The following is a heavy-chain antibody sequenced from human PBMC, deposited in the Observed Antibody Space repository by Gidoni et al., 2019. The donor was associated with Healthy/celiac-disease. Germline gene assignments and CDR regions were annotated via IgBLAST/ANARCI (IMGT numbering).Heavy chain of an antibody. V-gene: IGHV3-30*18. D-gene: IGHD6-13*01. Sequence: QVQLVESGGGVVQPGRSLRLSCAASEFTFSSYGMHWVRQAPGKGLEWVAVISYDGSNKYYADSVKGRFTISRDNSKNTLYLQMNSLRAEDTAVYYCAKDFVGTSASYWGQGTLVTVSS. CDR2: ISYDGSNK. J-gene: IGHJ4*02. CDR1: EFTFSSYG. CDR3: AKDFVGTSASY.